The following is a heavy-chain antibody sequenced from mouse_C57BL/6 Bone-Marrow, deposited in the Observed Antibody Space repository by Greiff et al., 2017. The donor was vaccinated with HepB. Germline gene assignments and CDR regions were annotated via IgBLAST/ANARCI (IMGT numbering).Heavy chain of an antibody. Sequence: QVQLQQSGPELVKPGASVKISCKASGYAFSSSWMNWVKQRPGKGLEWIGRIYPGDGDTNYNGKFKGKATLTADKSSSTAYMHLSSLTSEDSAVYFCAGSCDSAWFAYWGQGTLVTVSA. CDR1: GYAFSSSW. V-gene: IGHV1-82*01. J-gene: IGHJ3*01. CDR2: IYPGDGDT. D-gene: IGHD2-4*01. CDR3: AGSCDSAWFAY.